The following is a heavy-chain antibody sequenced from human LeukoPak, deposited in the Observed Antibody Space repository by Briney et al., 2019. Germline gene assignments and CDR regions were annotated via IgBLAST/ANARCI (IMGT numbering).Heavy chain of an antibody. V-gene: IGHV1-8*01. J-gene: IGHJ6*02. CDR1: GYTFTSYD. Sequence: ASVKVSCKASGYTFTSYDINWVRQATGQGLEWMGWMNPNSGNTGYAQKFQGRVTMTRNTSISTAYMELSSLRSEDTAVYYCARGISSSWIDYYYYGMDVWGQGTTVTVSS. CDR2: MNPNSGNT. CDR3: ARGISSSWIDYYYYGMDV. D-gene: IGHD6-13*01.